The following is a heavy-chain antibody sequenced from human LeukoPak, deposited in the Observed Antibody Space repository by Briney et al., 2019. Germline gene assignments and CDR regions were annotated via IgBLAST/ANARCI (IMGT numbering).Heavy chain of an antibody. Sequence: LSGGSLRLSCAASGFTFSTYAMSWVRQAPGRGLGWVSATRGSGGSTYYADSVKGRFTISRDNSKNTLYLQVNSLRAEDTAVYYCAKADAPWGYNLNFDYWGQGTLVTVSS. V-gene: IGHV3-23*01. D-gene: IGHD5-18*01. J-gene: IGHJ4*02. CDR3: AKADAPWGYNLNFDY. CDR1: GFTFSTYA. CDR2: TRGSGGST.